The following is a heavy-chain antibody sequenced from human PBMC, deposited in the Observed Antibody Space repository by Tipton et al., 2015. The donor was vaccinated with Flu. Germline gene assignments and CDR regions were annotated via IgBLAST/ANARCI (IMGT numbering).Heavy chain of an antibody. D-gene: IGHD6-6*01. CDR2: VHRTGSP. J-gene: IGHJ5*02. CDR3: VRREYSNYVSEPKNWFDP. Sequence: TLSLTCSVSGDSIGSGYFWGWIRQPPGKGLEWIGNVHRTGSPYYNPSLRSRVIMTVDGAKNQFSLRLTSVTATDTAVYYCVRREYSNYVSEPKNWFDPWGPGTLVTVSS. V-gene: IGHV4-38-2*01. CDR1: GDSIGSGYF.